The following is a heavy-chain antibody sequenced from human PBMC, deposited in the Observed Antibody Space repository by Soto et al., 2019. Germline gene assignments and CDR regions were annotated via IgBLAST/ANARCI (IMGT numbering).Heavy chain of an antibody. CDR3: TKGEWFGELLPFDY. CDR2: ISGSNGST. J-gene: IGHJ4*02. V-gene: IGHV3-23*01. Sequence: PGGSLRLSCAASGFTFSSYAMNWVRQAPGKRLEWVSVISGSNGSTYYVDSVKGRFTISRDNSKNTVSLQMDSLRAEDTAVYYCTKGEWFGELLPFDYWGQGTLVTVSS. CDR1: GFTFSSYA. D-gene: IGHD3-10*01.